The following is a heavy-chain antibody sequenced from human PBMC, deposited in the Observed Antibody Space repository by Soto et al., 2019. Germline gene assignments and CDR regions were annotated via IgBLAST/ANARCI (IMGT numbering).Heavy chain of an antibody. CDR2: ISGSGGST. CDR3: AKDRKYSSSWYYFDY. Sequence: GSLRLSCAASGFTFSSYAMSWVRQAPGKGLEWVSAISGSGGSTYYADSVKGRFTISRDNSKNTLYLQMNSLRAEDTAVYYCAKDRKYSSSWYYFDYWGQGTLVTVSS. J-gene: IGHJ4*02. V-gene: IGHV3-23*01. D-gene: IGHD6-13*01. CDR1: GFTFSSYA.